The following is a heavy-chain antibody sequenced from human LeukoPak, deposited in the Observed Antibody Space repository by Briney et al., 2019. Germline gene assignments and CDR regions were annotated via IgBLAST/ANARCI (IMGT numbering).Heavy chain of an antibody. CDR3: AEGHRTGGSSSRFDP. Sequence: PGGSLRLSCAVSGFTFSSYAMSWVRQAPGKGLEWVSAISGSGGSTYYADSVKGRFTISRDNSKNTLYLQMNSLRAEDTAVYYCAEGHRTGGSSSRFDPWGQGTLVTVSS. D-gene: IGHD6-6*01. V-gene: IGHV3-23*01. CDR1: GFTFSSYA. CDR2: ISGSGGST. J-gene: IGHJ5*02.